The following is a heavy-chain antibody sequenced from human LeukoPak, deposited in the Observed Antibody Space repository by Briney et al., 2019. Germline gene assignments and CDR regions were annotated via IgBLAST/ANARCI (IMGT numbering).Heavy chain of an antibody. CDR2: IRYDGSNK. D-gene: IGHD6-13*01. J-gene: IGHJ5*02. CDR1: CFTFSSYG. Sequence: GGPLRLSCAACCFTFSSYGMHGVRPPPGKGVEGVAFIRYDGSNKYYADSVKGRFTISRDNSKNTLYLQMNSLGAEDTAVYYCARYSSPVPLDPWGQGTLVTVSS. V-gene: IGHV3-30*02. CDR3: ARYSSPVPLDP.